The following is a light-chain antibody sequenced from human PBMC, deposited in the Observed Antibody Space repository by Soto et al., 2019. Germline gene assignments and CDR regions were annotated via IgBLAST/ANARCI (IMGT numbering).Light chain of an antibody. CDR1: SSDDGGYNY. V-gene: IGLV2-14*01. Sequence: QSVLTQPASVYGSPGQSITISCTGTSSDDGGYNYVSWYQQHPGKAPKLMIYDVSNRPSGVSNRFSGSKSGNTASLTISGLQAEDEADYYCSSYTSSSTYVFGTGTKVTVL. CDR2: DVS. J-gene: IGLJ1*01. CDR3: SSYTSSSTYV.